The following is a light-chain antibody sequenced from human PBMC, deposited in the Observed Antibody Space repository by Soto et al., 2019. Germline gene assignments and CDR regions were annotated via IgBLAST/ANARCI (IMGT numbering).Light chain of an antibody. CDR3: QQRYQWPPLT. J-gene: IGKJ4*01. CDR1: QSVVRY. Sequence: EIVVTQSPATLSLSPGDRASLSCRASQSVVRYVAWYQQKPGQAPRLLIYDATNRATGIPDRFSGSGSGTDFTLTISSLEPEDFAVYYCQQRYQWPPLTFGGGTKVEVK. V-gene: IGKV3-11*01. CDR2: DAT.